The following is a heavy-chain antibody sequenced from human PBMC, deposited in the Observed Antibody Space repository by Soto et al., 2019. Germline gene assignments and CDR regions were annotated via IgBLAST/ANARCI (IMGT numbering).Heavy chain of an antibody. CDR1: GFSLSTSGVG. J-gene: IGHJ4*02. CDR3: THRPWGSLLFDY. V-gene: IGHV2-5*02. CDR2: IYWDDDK. D-gene: IGHD7-27*01. Sequence: QITLKESGPTLVKPTQTLTLTCTFSGFSLSTSGVGVGWIRQPPGKALEWLALIYWDDDKRYSPSLKSRLTIPKDTSKNQVVLTMTNMDPVDTATYYCTHRPWGSLLFDYWGQGTLVTVSS.